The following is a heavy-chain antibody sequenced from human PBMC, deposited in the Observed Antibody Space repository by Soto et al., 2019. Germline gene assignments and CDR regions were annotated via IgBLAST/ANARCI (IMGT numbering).Heavy chain of an antibody. D-gene: IGHD2-2*01. V-gene: IGHV4-34*01. J-gene: IGHJ6*02. CDR3: ARGRYCSSTSCYRSYYYYGMDV. CDR2: INHSGST. Sequence: WIRQPPGKGLEWIGEINHSGSTNYNPSLKSRVTISVDTSKNQFSLKLSSVTAADTAVYYCARGRYCSSTSCYRSYYYYGMDVWGQGTTVTVSS.